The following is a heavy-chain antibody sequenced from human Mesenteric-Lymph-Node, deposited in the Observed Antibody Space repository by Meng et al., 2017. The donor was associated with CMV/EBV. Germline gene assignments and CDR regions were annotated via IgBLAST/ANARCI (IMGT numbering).Heavy chain of an antibody. J-gene: IGHJ6*02. D-gene: IGHD6-19*01. V-gene: IGHV3-30*19. Sequence: GESLKISCAASGFSFNNYAMIWVRQPPGKGLEWVAFISYDGSNTYYADSVKGRFTLSRDNSKSTLYLQMSSLRPGDTAVYYCARDRDTSGWYSSYHYYAMDVWGQGTTVTVSS. CDR2: ISYDGSNT. CDR1: GFSFNNYA. CDR3: ARDRDTSGWYSSYHYYAMDV.